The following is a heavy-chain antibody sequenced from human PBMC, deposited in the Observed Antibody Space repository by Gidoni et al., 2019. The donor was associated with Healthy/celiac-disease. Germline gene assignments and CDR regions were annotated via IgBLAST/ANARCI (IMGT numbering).Heavy chain of an antibody. CDR2: ISGGGGST. CDR1: GFTFSSYA. J-gene: IGHJ4*02. Sequence: EVQLLESGGGLVQPGGGSLRLSCAASGFTFSSYAMSWVRQAPGKGLEWVSAISGGGGSTYYADSVKGRFTISRDNSKNTLYLQMNSLRAEDTALYYCAKDRGYSYGYVDYWGQGTLVTVSS. V-gene: IGHV3-23*01. CDR3: AKDRGYSYGYVDY. D-gene: IGHD5-18*01.